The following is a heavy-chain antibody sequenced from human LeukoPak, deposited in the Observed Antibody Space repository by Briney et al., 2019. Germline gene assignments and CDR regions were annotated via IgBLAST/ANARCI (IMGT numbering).Heavy chain of an antibody. Sequence: GGSLRLSCAASGFTFSDYYMRWIRQAPGKGLEWVSTIGGSGDKTFYADSVKGRFTISRDNSKNMVHLQMNSLTGEDTALYYCVRRGDASGGWGDHDFWGQGALVTVSS. D-gene: IGHD6-19*01. V-gene: IGHV3-23*01. CDR2: IGGSGDKT. J-gene: IGHJ4*02. CDR1: GFTFSDYY. CDR3: VRRGDASGGWGDHDF.